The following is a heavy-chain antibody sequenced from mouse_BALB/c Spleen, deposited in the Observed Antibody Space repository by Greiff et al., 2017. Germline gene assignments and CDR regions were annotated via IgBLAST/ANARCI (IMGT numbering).Heavy chain of an antibody. D-gene: IGHD2-1*01. CDR3: ARGRDLYYGNYAFAY. V-gene: IGHV1S130*01. CDR1: GYTFTSSW. J-gene: IGHJ3*01. CDR2: IHPNSGNT. Sequence: QVQLQQPGSVLVRPGASVKLSCKASGYTFTSSWMHWAKQRPGQGLEWIGEIHPNSGNTNYNEKFKGKATLTSDKSSSTAYMELSSLTSEDSAVYYCARGRDLYYGNYAFAYWGQGTLVTVSA.